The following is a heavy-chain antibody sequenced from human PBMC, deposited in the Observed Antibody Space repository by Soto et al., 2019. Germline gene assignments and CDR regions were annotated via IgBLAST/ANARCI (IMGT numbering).Heavy chain of an antibody. Sequence: PSGTLCLTCAAYGGSFSGYYLSWIRQPPGKGLEWIGEINRSGSTNYNPSLKSRVTISVDTSKNPCSLKLSSVTAADTAVYYCERAPRITIFGVVINYRMDVWGQGTTVTVSS. J-gene: IGHJ6*02. V-gene: IGHV4-34*01. CDR2: INRSGST. CDR1: GGSFSGYY. CDR3: ERAPRITIFGVVINYRMDV. D-gene: IGHD3-3*01.